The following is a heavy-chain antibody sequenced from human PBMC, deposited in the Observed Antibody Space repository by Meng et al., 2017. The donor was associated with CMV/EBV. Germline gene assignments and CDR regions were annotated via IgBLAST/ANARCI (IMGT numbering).Heavy chain of an antibody. CDR1: GFTFSSYG. CDR3: AKDRGLQLWSYYFDY. Sequence: GESLKISCAASGFTFSSYGMHWVRQAPGKGLEWVAFIRYDGSNKYYADSVKGRFTISRDNSKNTLYLQMNSLRAEDTAVYYCAKDRGLQLWSYYFDYWGQGTLVTVSS. D-gene: IGHD5-18*01. CDR2: IRYDGSNK. V-gene: IGHV3-30*02. J-gene: IGHJ4*02.